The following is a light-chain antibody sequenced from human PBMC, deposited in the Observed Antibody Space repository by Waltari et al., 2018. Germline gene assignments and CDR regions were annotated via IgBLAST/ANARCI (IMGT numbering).Light chain of an antibody. Sequence: EIVLTQSPGTLXLSPGERATLSCRASQSVSTYLAWYQQKPGQAPRLLIYHASTRATGIPDRFSGSGSGTDFSLTISRLEPEXFAVYHCXXXLXXXXXFGQ. CDR3: XXXLXXXXX. J-gene: IGKJ1*01. CDR2: HAS. CDR1: QSVSTY. V-gene: IGKV3-20*01.